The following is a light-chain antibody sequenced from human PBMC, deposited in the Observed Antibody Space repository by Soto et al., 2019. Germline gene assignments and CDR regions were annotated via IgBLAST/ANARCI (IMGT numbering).Light chain of an antibody. CDR1: QSVSSSY. V-gene: IGKV3-20*01. CDR3: QQYGSSPWT. Sequence: EIVLTQSPGTLSLSPGERATLSCRASQSVSSSYLAWYQQKSGQAPRLLIYGASSRATGIPDRFSGSASGTDLTLTISRLEPEDFAVYFCQQYGSSPWTFGQGTKV. J-gene: IGKJ1*01. CDR2: GAS.